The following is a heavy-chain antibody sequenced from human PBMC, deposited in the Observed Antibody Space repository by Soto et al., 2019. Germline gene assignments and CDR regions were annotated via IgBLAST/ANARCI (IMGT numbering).Heavy chain of an antibody. CDR1: GGSISSYY. Sequence: QVQLQESGPGLVKPSETLSLTCTVSGGSISSYYWSWIRQPPGKGLEWIGYIYYSGSTNYNPYLKSRVTISVDTSKNQFSLELSSVTAADTAVYYCASAALYGSGRYYDFDYWGQGTLVTVSS. CDR3: ASAALYGSGRYYDFDY. V-gene: IGHV4-59*01. J-gene: IGHJ4*02. CDR2: IYYSGST. D-gene: IGHD3-10*01.